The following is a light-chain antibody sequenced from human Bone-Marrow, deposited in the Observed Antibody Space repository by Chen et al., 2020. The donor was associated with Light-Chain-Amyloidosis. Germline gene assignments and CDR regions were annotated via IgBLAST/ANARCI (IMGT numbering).Light chain of an antibody. Sequence: NFMLTQPHSVSESPGKTVIISCTRSSGSIATNYVQWYQQRPGSSPTTVICADDQRPSGVPDRCSGSLDRSSTSASLSICGLKTEEEADYCCQSYQGSSQGVFGGGTKLTVL. CDR3: QSYQGSSQGV. CDR2: ADD. CDR1: SGSIATNY. J-gene: IGLJ3*02. V-gene: IGLV6-57*01.